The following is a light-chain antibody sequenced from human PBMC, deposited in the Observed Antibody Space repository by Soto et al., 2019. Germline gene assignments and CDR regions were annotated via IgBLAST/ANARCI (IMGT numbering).Light chain of an antibody. J-gene: IGLJ1*01. V-gene: IGLV2-14*01. CDR3: NSFRVNHLYV. CDR2: EVT. CDR1: NSDVGGYNY. Sequence: QSALTQPASVSGSPGQSITISCTGTNSDVGGYNYVSWYQQHPGKAPELMIYEVTHRPAGISDRFSASKSGNTASLTISGLQAEDEADYYCNSFRVNHLYVFGTGTKVTVL.